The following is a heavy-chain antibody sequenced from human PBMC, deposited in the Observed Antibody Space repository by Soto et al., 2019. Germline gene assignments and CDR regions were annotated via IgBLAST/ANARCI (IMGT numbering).Heavy chain of an antibody. J-gene: IGHJ4*02. V-gene: IGHV3-21*01. CDR3: ARLLGYCCGGSCPIDS. CDR1: GFTFSGYS. CDR2: ISSGSSYI. D-gene: IGHD2-15*01. Sequence: EVQLVESGGGLVKPGGSLRLSCAASGFTFSGYSMNWVRQAPGKGLEWVSSISSGSSYIYYADSVKGRFTISRDNAKNSLYLQMNTLRAEDTAVYYCARLLGYCCGGSCPIDSSGQGTLVTASS.